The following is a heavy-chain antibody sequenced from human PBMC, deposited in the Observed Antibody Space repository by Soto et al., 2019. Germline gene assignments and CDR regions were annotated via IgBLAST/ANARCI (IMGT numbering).Heavy chain of an antibody. J-gene: IGHJ6*02. CDR1: GGSISSYY. CDR3: ASCSTVTTSGRYYYYGMDV. CDR2: IYYSGST. D-gene: IGHD4-4*01. Sequence: NPSETLSLTCTVSGGSISSYYWSWIRQPPGKGLEWIGYIYYSGSTNYNPSLKSRVTISVDTSKNQFSLKLSSVTAADMAVYYCASCSTVTTSGRYYYYGMDVWGQGTTVTVSS. V-gene: IGHV4-59*01.